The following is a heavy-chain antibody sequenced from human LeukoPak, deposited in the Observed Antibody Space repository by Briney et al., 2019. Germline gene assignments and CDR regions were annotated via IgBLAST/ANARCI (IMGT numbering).Heavy chain of an antibody. D-gene: IGHD3-22*01. V-gene: IGHV3-23*01. CDR1: GFTFSSYA. J-gene: IGHJ4*02. CDR3: AKDYYYDSSGYSPIFDY. CDR2: ISGSGGST. Sequence: LTGGSLRLSCAASGFTFSSYAMSWVRQAPGKGLEWVSAISGSGGSTYYADSVKGRFTISRDNSKNTLYLQMNSLRAEDTAVYYCAKDYYYDSSGYSPIFDYWGQGTLVTVSS.